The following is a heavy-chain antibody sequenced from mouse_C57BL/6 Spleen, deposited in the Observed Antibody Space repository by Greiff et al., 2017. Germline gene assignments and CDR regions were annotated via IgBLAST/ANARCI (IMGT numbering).Heavy chain of an antibody. CDR1: GYTFTSYW. Sequence: QVQLKQPGAELVKPGASVKLSCKASGYTFTSYWMHWVKQRPGRGLEWIGRIDPNSGGTKYNEKFKSKATLTVDKPSSTAYMQRSSLTSEDSAVYYCARGDGYDGYYFDCWGQGTTLTVSS. D-gene: IGHD2-2*01. CDR2: IDPNSGGT. V-gene: IGHV1-72*01. CDR3: ARGDGYDGYYFDC. J-gene: IGHJ2*01.